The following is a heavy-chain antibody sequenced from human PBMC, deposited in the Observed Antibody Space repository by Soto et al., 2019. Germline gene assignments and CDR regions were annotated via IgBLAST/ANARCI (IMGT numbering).Heavy chain of an antibody. V-gene: IGHV3-33*01. CDR3: ARGDWFDP. CDR2: IWYDGSNK. Sequence: QVQLVESGGGVVKPGRSLRLSCAASGFTFSSYGMHWVRQAPGKGLEWVAGIWYDGSNKYYADSVKGRFTISRDNSKNTLYLQMNRLRAEDTAVYYCARGDWFDPWGQGTLVTVSS. J-gene: IGHJ5*02. CDR1: GFTFSSYG.